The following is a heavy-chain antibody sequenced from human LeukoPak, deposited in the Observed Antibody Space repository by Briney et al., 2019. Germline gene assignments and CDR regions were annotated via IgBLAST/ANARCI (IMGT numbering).Heavy chain of an antibody. Sequence: PGGSLRLSCAASGFTFSSYWMSWVRQAPGKGLEWVANIKQDGSEKYYVDSVKGRFTISRDSAKNSLYLQMNSLRAEDTAVYYCARAYGYYDSSGYRNWGQGTLVTVSS. J-gene: IGHJ4*02. CDR3: ARAYGYYDSSGYRN. CDR2: IKQDGSEK. V-gene: IGHV3-7*01. CDR1: GFTFSSYW. D-gene: IGHD3-22*01.